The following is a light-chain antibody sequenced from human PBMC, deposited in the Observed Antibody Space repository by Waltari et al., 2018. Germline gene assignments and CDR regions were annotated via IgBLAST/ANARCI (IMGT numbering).Light chain of an antibody. V-gene: IGKV2-28*01. CDR1: QSLLHSNGYNY. J-gene: IGKJ4*01. CDR3: MQALEIPRLT. CDR2: LGS. Sequence: EIVMTQSPLSLPVTPGAPASISCRSSQSLLHSNGYNYLDWYVQKPGQSPQLLIYLGSKRAPGVPDRFSGSGSGTDFTLKIDRVGAEDVGLYYCMQALEIPRLTFGGGTRVEIK.